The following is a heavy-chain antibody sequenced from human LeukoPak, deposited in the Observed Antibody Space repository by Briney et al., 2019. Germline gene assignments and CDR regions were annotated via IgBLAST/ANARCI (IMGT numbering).Heavy chain of an antibody. J-gene: IGHJ4*02. CDR3: ARGRGHFDY. V-gene: IGHV4-39*07. Sequence: SETLSLTCTVSGASISNSTYYWGWIRQPPGKGLEWIANIYYSGSTYYNPSLKSRVTISLDTSKNQFSLKLSSVTAADTAVYYCARGRGHFDYWGQGTLVTVSS. D-gene: IGHD3-10*01. CDR1: GASISNSTYY. CDR2: IYYSGST.